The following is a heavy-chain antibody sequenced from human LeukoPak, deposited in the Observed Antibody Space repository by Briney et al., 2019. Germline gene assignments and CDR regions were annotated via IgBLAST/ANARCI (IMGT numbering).Heavy chain of an antibody. CDR3: AKYGHPHSYGPGGPLYYYYYGMDI. V-gene: IGHV3-30*18. J-gene: IGHJ6*02. Sequence: GGSLRLSCAASGFTFSSYGMHWVRQAPGKGLEWVAVISYDGSNKYYADSVKGRFTISRDNSKNTLYLQMNSLRAEDTAVYYCAKYGHPHSYGPGGPLYYYYYGMDIWGQGTTVTVSS. CDR1: GFTFSSYG. CDR2: ISYDGSNK. D-gene: IGHD5-18*01.